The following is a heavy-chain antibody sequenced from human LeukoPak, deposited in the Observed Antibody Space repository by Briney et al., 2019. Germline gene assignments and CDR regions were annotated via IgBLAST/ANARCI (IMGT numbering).Heavy chain of an antibody. D-gene: IGHD3-10*01. Sequence: PGGSQRLSCAASGFTFSSDAMSWVRQAPGKGLEWDSGISGSAATIYYADSAKGRFTISRDNSKNRLYLQMNSLRVDDTAVYYCAKSVGIIRRGAFDIWGQGTMVTVSS. V-gene: IGHV3-23*01. J-gene: IGHJ3*02. CDR1: GFTFSSDA. CDR3: AKSVGIIRRGAFDI. CDR2: ISGSAATI.